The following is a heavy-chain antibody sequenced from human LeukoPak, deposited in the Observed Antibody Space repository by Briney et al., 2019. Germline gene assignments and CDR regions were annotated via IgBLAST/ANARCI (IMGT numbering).Heavy chain of an antibody. CDR2: IYTSGST. Sequence: SETLSLTCTVSGGSISSGSYYWSWIRQPAGKGLEWIGRIYTSGSTNYNPSLKGRVTISVDTSKNQFSLKLSSVTAADTAVYYCARVVNYDSSGGATDAFDIWGQGTMVTVSS. V-gene: IGHV4-61*02. CDR1: GGSISSGSYY. CDR3: ARVVNYDSSGGATDAFDI. J-gene: IGHJ3*02. D-gene: IGHD3-22*01.